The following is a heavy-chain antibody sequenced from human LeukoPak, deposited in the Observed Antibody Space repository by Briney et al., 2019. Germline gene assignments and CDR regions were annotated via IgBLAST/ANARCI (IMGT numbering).Heavy chain of an antibody. J-gene: IGHJ4*02. CDR3: MGVIAAAGYFDY. D-gene: IGHD6-13*01. CDR1: GGSISSSSYY. Sequence: KPSETLSLTCTVSGGSISSSSYYWGWIRQPPGKGLEWIGGIYYSGSTYYNPSLKSRVAISVDTSKNQFSLKLSSVTAADTAVYYCMGVIAAAGYFDYWGQGTLVTVSS. CDR2: IYYSGST. V-gene: IGHV4-39*01.